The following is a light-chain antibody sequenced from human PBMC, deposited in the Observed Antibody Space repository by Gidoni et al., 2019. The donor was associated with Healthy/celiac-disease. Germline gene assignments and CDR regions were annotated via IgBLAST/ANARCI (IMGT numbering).Light chain of an antibody. J-gene: IGKJ1*01. V-gene: IGKV3-11*01. CDR2: DAS. CDR1: QSVSSY. Sequence: EIVLPQSPATLSFAPGERATLSCRASQSVSSYLAWYQQKPGQAPRLLIYDASNRATGIPARFSGSGSGTDFTLTNSSLEPEDFAVYYCQQRSNWPPLWTFGQGTKVEIK. CDR3: QQRSNWPPLWT.